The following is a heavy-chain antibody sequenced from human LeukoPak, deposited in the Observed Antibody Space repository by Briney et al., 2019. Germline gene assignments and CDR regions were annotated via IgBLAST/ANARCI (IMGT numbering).Heavy chain of an antibody. Sequence: PGGSLRLSCAASGFTFSSYSMNWVRQAPGKGLEWVSSISSSSSYIYYADSVKGRFTISRDNAKNSLYLQMNSLRAEDTAVYYCARDESCGGDCYPLYYFDYWGQGTLVTVSS. CDR1: GFTFSSYS. J-gene: IGHJ4*02. D-gene: IGHD2-21*02. CDR2: ISSSSSYI. CDR3: ARDESCGGDCYPLYYFDY. V-gene: IGHV3-21*01.